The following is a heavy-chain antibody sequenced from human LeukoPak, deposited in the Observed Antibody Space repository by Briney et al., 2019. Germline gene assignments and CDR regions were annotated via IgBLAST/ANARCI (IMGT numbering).Heavy chain of an antibody. D-gene: IGHD1-14*01. CDR2: IYPGDSDT. J-gene: IGHJ4*02. V-gene: IGHV5-51*01. Sequence: GESLKISCKGSGYSFPNYWIGWVRQMPGKGLELMGIIYPGDSDTRYRPSFQGQVTISADKSISTTYLQWSSLKASDSAMYYCARFSTPEPFYWGQGTLVTVSS. CDR1: GYSFPNYW. CDR3: ARFSTPEPFY.